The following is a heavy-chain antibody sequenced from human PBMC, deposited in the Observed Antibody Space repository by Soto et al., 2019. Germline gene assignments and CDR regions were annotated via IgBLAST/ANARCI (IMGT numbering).Heavy chain of an antibody. V-gene: IGHV3-33*01. J-gene: IGHJ4*02. CDR3: AGGIAAASPVGY. Sequence: QVQLVESGGGVVQPGRSLRLSCAASGFTFSSYGMHWVRQAPGKGLEWVAVIWCDGSNKYYADSVKGRFTISRDNSKNTLYLQMNSLRAEDTAVYYCAGGIAAASPVGYWGQVTLVTVSS. CDR1: GFTFSSYG. D-gene: IGHD6-13*01. CDR2: IWCDGSNK.